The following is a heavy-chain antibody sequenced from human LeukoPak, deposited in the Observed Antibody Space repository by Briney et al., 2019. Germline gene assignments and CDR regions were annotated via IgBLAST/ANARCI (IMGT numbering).Heavy chain of an antibody. D-gene: IGHD3-9*01. CDR2: ISGYNANT. CDR3: ARDQGYDILTGYNFDY. V-gene: IGHV1-18*01. J-gene: IGHJ4*02. CDR1: GYTFTSYG. Sequence: ASVKVSCKASGYTFTSYGISWVRQAPGQELEWMGWISGYNANTNYVQKLQGRVTMTTDTSTSTAYMELRSLRSDDTAMYYCARDQGYDILTGYNFDYWGQGTLVTVSS.